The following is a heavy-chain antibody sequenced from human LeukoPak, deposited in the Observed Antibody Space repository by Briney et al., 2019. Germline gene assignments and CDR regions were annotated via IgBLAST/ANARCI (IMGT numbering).Heavy chain of an antibody. D-gene: IGHD5-12*01. V-gene: IGHV4-34*01. J-gene: IGHJ4*02. Sequence: SETLSLTCTVSGGSISTYDWSWIRQPPGRGLEWIGEINHSGSTNYNPSLKSRVTISVDTSKNQFSLKLSSVTAADTAVYYCARGFMRWLRSPVDYWGQGTLVTVSS. CDR3: ARGFMRWLRSPVDY. CDR2: INHSGST. CDR1: GGSISTYD.